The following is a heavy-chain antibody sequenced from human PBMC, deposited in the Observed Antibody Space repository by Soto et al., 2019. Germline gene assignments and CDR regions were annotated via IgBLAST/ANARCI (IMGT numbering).Heavy chain of an antibody. CDR1: GGSFSCYY. CDR3: ARRYCSSTSCXRSVGYSYGRGTNWFDP. V-gene: IGHV4-34*01. Sequence: PSETLSLTCAVYGGSFSCYYWSWIRQPPGKGLEWIGEINHSGSTNYNPSLKSRVTISVDTSKNQFSLKLSSVTAADTAVYYCARRYCSSTSCXRSVGYSYGRGTNWFDPWGQGTLVTVS. J-gene: IGHJ5*02. CDR2: INHSGST. D-gene: IGHD2-2*01.